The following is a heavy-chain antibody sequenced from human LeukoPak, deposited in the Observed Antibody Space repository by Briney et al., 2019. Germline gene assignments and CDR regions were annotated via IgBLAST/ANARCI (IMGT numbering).Heavy chain of an antibody. J-gene: IGHJ3*02. CDR1: GFTFRSYG. CDR3: ARVYSGSYSASDI. D-gene: IGHD1-26*01. CDR2: ISRSGCTTK. Sequence: GGSVRLSCAASGFTFRSYGMHWVRQAPGKGVEGVSYISRSGCTTKHYADSVGGRFTISRDNAKNSLFLHMDSLRAEDTGVYYCARVYSGSYSASDIWGQGTMVTVSS. V-gene: IGHV3-48*04.